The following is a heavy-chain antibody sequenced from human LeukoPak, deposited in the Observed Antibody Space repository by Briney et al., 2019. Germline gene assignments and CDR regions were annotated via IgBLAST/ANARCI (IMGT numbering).Heavy chain of an antibody. CDR3: ASRGDDSSGYLHY. V-gene: IGHV4-34*01. J-gene: IGHJ4*02. CDR2: INHSGST. D-gene: IGHD3-22*01. Sequence: SETLSLTCTVYGGSFSGYYWSWIRQPPGKGLEWIGEINHSGSTNYNPSLKSRVTISVDTSKNQFSLKLSSVTAADTAVYYCASRGDDSSGYLHYWGQGTLVTVSS. CDR1: GGSFSGYY.